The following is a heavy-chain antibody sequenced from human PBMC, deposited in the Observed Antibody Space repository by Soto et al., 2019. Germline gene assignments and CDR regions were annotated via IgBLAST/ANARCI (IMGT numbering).Heavy chain of an antibody. CDR3: AGGSTPRGDQ. CDR1: GRSISNYS. CDR2: IYYSGST. Sequence: QVQLQESGPGLVKPSETLSLTCTVSGRSISNYSWSWIRQSPGKGLEWIGYIYYSGSTIYNPSLKSRVTMSADTSKKQFSLRLTSVTAADTAVYYCAGGSTPRGDQWGQGLLVTVSS. J-gene: IGHJ4*02. V-gene: IGHV4-59*01. D-gene: IGHD3-10*01.